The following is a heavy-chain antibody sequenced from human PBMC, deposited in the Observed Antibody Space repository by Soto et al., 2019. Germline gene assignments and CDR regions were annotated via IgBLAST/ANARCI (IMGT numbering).Heavy chain of an antibody. V-gene: IGHV3-7*01. CDR2: IKQDGSEK. Sequence: GGSLRLSCAASGFTFSSYWMSWVRQAPGKGLEWVANIKQDGSEKYYVDSVKGRFTISRDNAKNSLYLQMNSLRAEDTAVYYCAREGLQCLVGRNYFDYWGQGTLVTVSS. J-gene: IGHJ4*02. CDR3: AREGLQCLVGRNYFDY. CDR1: GFTFSSYW. D-gene: IGHD4-4*01.